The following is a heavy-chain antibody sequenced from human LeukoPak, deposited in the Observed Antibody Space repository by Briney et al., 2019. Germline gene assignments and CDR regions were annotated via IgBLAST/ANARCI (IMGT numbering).Heavy chain of an antibody. CDR1: GGSISSGGYS. D-gene: IGHD1-26*01. Sequence: PSQTLSLTCAVSGGSISSGGYSWSWIRQPPGKGLEWIGSIYSDGTTYYNPSLKSRVSISADTSKNHFSLWLSSVTAADMAVYHCAKHRGSFFEAFDIWGQGTAVSVSS. V-gene: IGHV4-30-2*03. J-gene: IGHJ3*02. CDR2: IYSDGTT. CDR3: AKHRGSFFEAFDI.